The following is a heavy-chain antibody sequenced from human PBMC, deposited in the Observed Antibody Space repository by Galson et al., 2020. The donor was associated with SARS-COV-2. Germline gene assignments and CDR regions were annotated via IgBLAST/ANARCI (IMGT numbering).Heavy chain of an antibody. V-gene: IGHV4-34*01. Sequence: NSSETLSLTCAVYGGSFSGYSWTWIRQAPGKGLVWIGEINSGGATQYSPSLNSRVTLSVDTSRNQFSLNLTSVTAADTALYFCARGRQGVVPSPLLGLGPFYSYYYMDVWGRGTAVTVSS. J-gene: IGHJ6*03. CDR2: INSGGAT. CDR3: ARGRQGVVPSPLLGLGPFYSYYYMDV. D-gene: IGHD3-16*01. CDR1: GGSFSGYS.